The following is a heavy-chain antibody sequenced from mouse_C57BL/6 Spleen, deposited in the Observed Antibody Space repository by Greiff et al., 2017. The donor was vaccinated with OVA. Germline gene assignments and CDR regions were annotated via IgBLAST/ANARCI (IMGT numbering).Heavy chain of an antibody. CDR2: IDPSDSYT. D-gene: IGHD1-1*01. CDR1: GYTFTSYW. CDR3: ARRDYGSSYLYAMDY. V-gene: IGHV1-50*01. J-gene: IGHJ4*01. Sequence: QVQLQQSGAELVKPGASVKLSCKASGYTFTSYWMQWVKQRPGQGLEWIGEIDPSDSYTNYNQKFKGKATLTVDTSSSTAYMQLSSLTSEDSAVYYCARRDYGSSYLYAMDYWGQGTSVTVSS.